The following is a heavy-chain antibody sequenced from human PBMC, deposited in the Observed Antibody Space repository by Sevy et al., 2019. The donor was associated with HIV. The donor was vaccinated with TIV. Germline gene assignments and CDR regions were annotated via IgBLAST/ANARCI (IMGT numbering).Heavy chain of an antibody. Sequence: QLGGSLKLSCAAFGFTFSKYSMGGVRRPPGKGLGGVSTLSFGCGEINYADSVKGRFTISRVNSKGSVYLQMNNLRPEDTAVYYCAREGCTNPHDYWGQGTLVTVSS. V-gene: IGHV3-23*01. CDR2: LSFGCGEI. CDR1: GFTFSKYS. D-gene: IGHD2-8*01. J-gene: IGHJ4*02. CDR3: AREGCTNPHDY.